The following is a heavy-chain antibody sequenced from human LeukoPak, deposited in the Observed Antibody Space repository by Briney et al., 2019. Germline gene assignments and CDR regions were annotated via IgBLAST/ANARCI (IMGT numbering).Heavy chain of an antibody. J-gene: IGHJ4*02. V-gene: IGHV7-4-1*02. Sequence: ASVKVSCKASGYTFTRYAIDWLRQAPGQGLEWMGWINMYTANPAYAQGFTERFVFSLDTSVTTAYLQISNLKTEDTAVYYCARHDNDDDFDYWGQGTLVTVSS. CDR1: GYTFTRYA. D-gene: IGHD3-16*01. CDR2: INMYTANP. CDR3: ARHDNDDDFDY.